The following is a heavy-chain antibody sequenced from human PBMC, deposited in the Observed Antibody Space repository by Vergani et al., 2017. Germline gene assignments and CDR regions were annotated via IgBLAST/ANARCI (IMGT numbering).Heavy chain of an antibody. V-gene: IGHV3-23*01. D-gene: IGHD3-22*01. CDR3: ARVHIGWLSHYYFDY. Sequence: EVQLLESGGGLVQPGGSLRLSCAASGFTFSSYAMSWVRQAPGKGLEWVSAISGSGGSTYYADSVKGRFTISRDNSKNTLYLQMNSLRAEDTAVYYCARVHIGWLSHYYFDYWGQGTLVTVSS. CDR1: GFTFSSYA. J-gene: IGHJ4*02. CDR2: ISGSGGST.